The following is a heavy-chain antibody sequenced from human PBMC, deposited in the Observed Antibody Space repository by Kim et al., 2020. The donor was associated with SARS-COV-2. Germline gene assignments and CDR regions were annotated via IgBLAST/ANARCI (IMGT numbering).Heavy chain of an antibody. CDR3: ATPPPYCSGGSCSPNWFDP. CDR1: GYTLTELS. CDR2: FDPEDGET. V-gene: IGHV1-24*01. D-gene: IGHD2-15*01. J-gene: IGHJ5*02. Sequence: ASVKVSCKVSGYTLTELSMHWVRQAPGKGLEWMGGFDPEDGETIYAQKFQGRVTMTEDTSTDTAYMELSSLRSDDTAVYYCATPPPYCSGGSCSPNWFDPWGQGTLVTVSS.